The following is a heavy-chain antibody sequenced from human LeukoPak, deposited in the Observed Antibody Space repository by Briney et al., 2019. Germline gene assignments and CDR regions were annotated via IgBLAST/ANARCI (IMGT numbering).Heavy chain of an antibody. J-gene: IGHJ5*02. D-gene: IGHD2-8*01. CDR2: IYYSGST. Sequence: SETLSLTCTVSGGSISSYYWSWIRQPPGKGLEWIGYIYYSGSTNYNPSLKSRVTISVDTSKNQFSLKLSSVTAADTAVYYSARQYEDWFDPWGQGTLVTVSS. CDR1: GGSISSYY. V-gene: IGHV4-59*01. CDR3: ARQYEDWFDP.